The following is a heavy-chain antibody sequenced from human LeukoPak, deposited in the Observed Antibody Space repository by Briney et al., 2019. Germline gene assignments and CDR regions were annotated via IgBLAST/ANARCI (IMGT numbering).Heavy chain of an antibody. J-gene: IGHJ6*03. CDR3: ARGLKDYGSGSYQYYYYYYMDV. Sequence: SEPLSLTCAVYGRSFSGYYWSWIRQPPGKGLEWIGEINHSGSTNYNPSLKSRVTISVDTSKNQFSLKLSSVTAADTAVYYCARGLKDYGSGSYQYYYYYYMDVWGKGTTVTVSS. CDR2: INHSGST. CDR1: GRSFSGYY. V-gene: IGHV4-34*01. D-gene: IGHD3-10*01.